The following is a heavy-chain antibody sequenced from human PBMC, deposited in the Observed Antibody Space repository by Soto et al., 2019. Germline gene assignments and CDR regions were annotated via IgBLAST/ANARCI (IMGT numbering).Heavy chain of an antibody. V-gene: IGHV3-53*01. CDR1: GFTVSSNY. J-gene: IGHJ6*02. CDR2: IYSGGST. CDR3: ARMGMKGSGSYLYYYYYGMDV. Sequence: GGSLRLSCAASGFTVSSNYMSWVRRAPGKGLEWVSVIYSGGSTYYADSVKGRFTISRDNSKNTLYLQMNSLRAEDTAVYYCARMGMKGSGSYLYYYYYGMDVWGQGT. D-gene: IGHD3-10*01.